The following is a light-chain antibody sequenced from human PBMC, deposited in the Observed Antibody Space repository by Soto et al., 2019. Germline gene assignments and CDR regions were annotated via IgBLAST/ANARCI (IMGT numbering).Light chain of an antibody. V-gene: IGLV2-14*01. Sequence: QSALTQPASVSGSPGQSISISCTGTSSDVGGYNYVSWYQQLPGKAPKLIIYEVSNRPSGVSNRFSGSKSGNTASLTISGLQAEDEADYYCSSYTSSNTFVVFGGGTKLTVL. CDR2: EVS. J-gene: IGLJ2*01. CDR3: SSYTSSNTFVV. CDR1: SSDVGGYNY.